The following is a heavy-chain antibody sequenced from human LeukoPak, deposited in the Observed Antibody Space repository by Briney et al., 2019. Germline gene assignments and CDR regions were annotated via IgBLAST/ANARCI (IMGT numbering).Heavy chain of an antibody. J-gene: IGHJ4*02. CDR3: AREGGSSRSLEN. V-gene: IGHV4-4*07. CDR2: IYASGTS. D-gene: IGHD1-26*01. CDR1: GGSISGSF. Sequence: SETLSLTCNVSGGSISGSFWSWIRQPAEKGLEWIGRIYASGTSNYNPSLKSRVTMSVDTSNNQFSLNLTSVTAADTAVYYCAREGGSSRSLENWGQGTLVTVSS.